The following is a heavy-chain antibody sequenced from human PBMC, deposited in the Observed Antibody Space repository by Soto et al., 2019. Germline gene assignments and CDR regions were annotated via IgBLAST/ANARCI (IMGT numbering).Heavy chain of an antibody. CDR1: GGSISSGANY. D-gene: IGHD5-12*01. J-gene: IGHJ4*02. CDR2: IYYSGSA. Sequence: SETLSLTCTVSGGSISSGANYWSWVRQGPGKGLEWIGNIYYSGSAYYNPSLKSRLTMSVDTSKNSFSLKLTSVTAADTAVYYCARARGYSGYDLIWGQGTLVTVSS. CDR3: ARARGYSGYDLI. V-gene: IGHV4-31*03.